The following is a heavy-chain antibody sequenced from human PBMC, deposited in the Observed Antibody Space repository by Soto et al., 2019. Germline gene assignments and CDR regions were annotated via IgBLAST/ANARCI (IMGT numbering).Heavy chain of an antibody. V-gene: IGHV1-69*06. CDR3: ARGGDYDTVGGYYYYGMDV. Sequence: SVKVSCKASGGTFSSYAISWVRQAPGQGLEWMGGIIPIFGTANYAQKFQGRVTITADKSTSTAYMEPSSLRSEDTAVYYCARGGDYDTVGGYYYYGMDVWGQGTTVTVSS. CDR2: IIPIFGTA. CDR1: GGTFSSYA. J-gene: IGHJ6*02. D-gene: IGHD4-17*01.